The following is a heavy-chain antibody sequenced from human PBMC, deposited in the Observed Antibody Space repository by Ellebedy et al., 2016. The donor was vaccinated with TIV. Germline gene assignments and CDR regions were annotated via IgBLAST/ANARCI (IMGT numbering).Heavy chain of an antibody. V-gene: IGHV3-43*01. D-gene: IGHD5-24*01. CDR1: GFTFDDYT. Sequence: PGGSLRLSCAASGFTFDDYTIHWVRQAPGKGLEWVSLISWDGGSTYYADSVKGRFTISRDNSKNSLYLQMKSLRTEDTAVYYCAKDMGMATIKPVLDYWGQGTLVTVSS. CDR3: AKDMGMATIKPVLDY. CDR2: ISWDGGST. J-gene: IGHJ4*02.